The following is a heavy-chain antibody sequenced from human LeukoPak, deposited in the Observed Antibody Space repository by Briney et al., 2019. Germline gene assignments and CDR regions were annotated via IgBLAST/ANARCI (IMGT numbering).Heavy chain of an antibody. J-gene: IGHJ4*02. D-gene: IGHD3-9*01. CDR1: GGSISSYY. CDR3: ARHYYDILTGYPATHFDY. V-gene: IGHV4-59*08. CDR2: IYYSGTT. Sequence: SETLSLTCTVSGGSISSYYWSWIRQPPGRGLEWIGYIYYSGTTYYNPSLDGRVTISVDTSKNQFSLRLSSVTAADTAVYYCARHYYDILTGYPATHFDYWGQGTLVTVSS.